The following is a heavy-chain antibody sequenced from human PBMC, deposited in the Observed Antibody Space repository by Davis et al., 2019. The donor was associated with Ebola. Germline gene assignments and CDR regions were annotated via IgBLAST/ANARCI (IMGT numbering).Heavy chain of an antibody. CDR1: GGSISSSSYY. V-gene: IGHV4-39*01. J-gene: IGHJ3*02. D-gene: IGHD6-19*01. Sequence: SETLSLTCTVSGGSISSSSYYWGWIRQPPGKGLEWIGSIYYSGSTYYNPSLKSRVTISVDTSKNQFSLKLSSVTAADTAVYYCASDTASGWLLPTIWGQGTMVTVSS. CDR3: ASDTASGWLLPTI. CDR2: IYYSGST.